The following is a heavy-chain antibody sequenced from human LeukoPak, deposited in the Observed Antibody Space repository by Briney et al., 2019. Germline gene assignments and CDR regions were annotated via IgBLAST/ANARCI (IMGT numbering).Heavy chain of an antibody. Sequence: GRSLRLSCAASGFTFSSYGMHWVRQAPGKGLEWVAVISYDGSNKYYADSVKGRFTISRDNSKSTLYLQMNSLRAEDTAVYYCEKETAGAPLFYYGMDVWGKGTTVTVSS. CDR1: GFTFSSYG. CDR2: ISYDGSNK. J-gene: IGHJ6*04. V-gene: IGHV3-30*18. CDR3: EKETAGAPLFYYGMDV. D-gene: IGHD1-26*01.